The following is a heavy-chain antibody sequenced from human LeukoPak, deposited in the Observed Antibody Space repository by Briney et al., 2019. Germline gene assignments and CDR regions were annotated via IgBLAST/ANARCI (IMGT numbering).Heavy chain of an antibody. CDR1: GFTFSNYW. J-gene: IGHJ4*02. CDR2: IKQDGSEK. V-gene: IGHV3-7*04. CDR3: ARGHYYFDY. Sequence: PGGSLRLSCAASGFTFSNYWMSWVRQAPGKGMEWVANIKQDGSEKYYVDSVKGRFTISRDNAKNSVYLQMNSLRGEDTAVYYCARGHYYFDYWGQGTLVAVSS.